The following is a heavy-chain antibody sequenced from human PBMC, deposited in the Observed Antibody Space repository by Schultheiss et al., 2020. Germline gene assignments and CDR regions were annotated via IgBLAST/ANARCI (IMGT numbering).Heavy chain of an antibody. J-gene: IGHJ4*02. CDR1: GGSVSSHS. Sequence: SETLSLICTVSGGSVSSHSWSWIRQTPEKGLEWIGYTYYSGSADYNPSLKSRVTISADTSKNQFSLKLSSVTAADTAVYYCARVSSGWQGYFDYWGQGDLGTVSS. CDR3: ARVSSGWQGYFDY. CDR2: TYYSGSA. D-gene: IGHD6-25*01. V-gene: IGHV4-59*02.